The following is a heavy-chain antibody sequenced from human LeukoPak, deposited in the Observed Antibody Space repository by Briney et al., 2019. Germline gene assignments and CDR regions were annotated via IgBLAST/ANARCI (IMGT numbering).Heavy chain of an antibody. J-gene: IGHJ5*02. D-gene: IGHD1-1*01. V-gene: IGHV4-59*08. Sequence: SETLSLTCAVSGGSISSYYWSWIRQPPGKGLEWIGYIYYSGSTNYNPSLKSRVTISVDTSKNQFSLKLSSVTAADTAVYYCARGTVYPPGWFDPWGQGTLVTVSS. CDR1: GGSISSYY. CDR3: ARGTVYPPGWFDP. CDR2: IYYSGST.